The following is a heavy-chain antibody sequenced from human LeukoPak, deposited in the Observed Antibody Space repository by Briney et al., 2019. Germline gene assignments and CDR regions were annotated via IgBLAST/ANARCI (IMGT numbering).Heavy chain of an antibody. D-gene: IGHD5-12*01. CDR1: GFTFSSYG. V-gene: IGHV3-7*01. J-gene: IGHJ4*02. Sequence: PGGSLRLSCAASGFTFSSYGMNWVRQAPGKELQWVANIKQDGSAKYYVDSVKGRFTISRDNAKNSLYLQMNSLRAEDTAVYYCARVEASGYDYGAFDYWGQGTLVTVSS. CDR2: IKQDGSAK. CDR3: ARVEASGYDYGAFDY.